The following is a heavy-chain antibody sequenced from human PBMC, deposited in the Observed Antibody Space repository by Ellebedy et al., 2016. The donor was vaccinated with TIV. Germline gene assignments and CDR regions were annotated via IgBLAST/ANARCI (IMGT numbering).Heavy chain of an antibody. CDR2: ISKNSGSV. V-gene: IGHV3-9*01. CDR3: ARSYYGSGSPDY. Sequence: PGGSLRLSCAASGFTFGDYYMYWVRQAPGKGLGWVSVISKNSGSVGYADPLKGRFTISRDNAKNSLYREMNSLRGEDTALYYCARSYYGSGSPDYWGQGTLVTVSS. CDR1: GFTFGDYY. J-gene: IGHJ4*02. D-gene: IGHD3-10*01.